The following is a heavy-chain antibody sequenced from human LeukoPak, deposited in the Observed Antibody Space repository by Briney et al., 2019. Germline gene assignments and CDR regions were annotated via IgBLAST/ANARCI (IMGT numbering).Heavy chain of an antibody. Sequence: PSETLSLTCTVSGGSISSYYWSWIRQPPGKGLEWIGYIYYSGSTNYNPSLKSRVTISVDTSNNQFSPKLSSVTAADTAVYYCARLLYYDFWSGYSGYYYYGMDVWGQGTTVTVSS. D-gene: IGHD3-3*01. CDR1: GGSISSYY. CDR2: IYYSGST. J-gene: IGHJ6*02. V-gene: IGHV4-59*08. CDR3: ARLLYYDFWSGYSGYYYYGMDV.